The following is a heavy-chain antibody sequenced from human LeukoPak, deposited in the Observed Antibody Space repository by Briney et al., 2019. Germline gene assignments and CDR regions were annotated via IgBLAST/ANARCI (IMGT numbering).Heavy chain of an antibody. V-gene: IGHV3-30*02. CDR3: ASSIAYCGGDCYHDAFDI. CDR2: IRYDGSNK. D-gene: IGHD2-21*02. J-gene: IGHJ3*02. Sequence: HSGGSQRLSCAASGFTFSSYGMHWVRQAPGKGLEWVAFIRYDGSNKYYADSVKGRFTISRDNSKNTLYLQMNSLRAEDTAVYYCASSIAYCGGDCYHDAFDIWGQGTMVTVSS. CDR1: GFTFSSYG.